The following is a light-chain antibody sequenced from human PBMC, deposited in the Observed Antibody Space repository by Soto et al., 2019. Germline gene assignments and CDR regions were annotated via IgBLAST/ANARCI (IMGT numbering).Light chain of an antibody. CDR3: QSYDSSLSGSV. V-gene: IGLV1-40*01. CDR1: SSNIGAGYD. Sequence: QAVVTQPRSVSGAPGQRVTISCTGSSSNIGAGYDVHWYQHLPGTAPKLLIYANNNRPSGVPDRFSGSKSVTSASLAITGLQAEDEADYYCQSYDSSLSGSVFGGGTKLTVL. CDR2: ANN. J-gene: IGLJ2*01.